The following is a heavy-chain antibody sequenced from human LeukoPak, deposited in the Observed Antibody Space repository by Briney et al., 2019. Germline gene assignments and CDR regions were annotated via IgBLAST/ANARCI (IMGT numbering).Heavy chain of an antibody. Sequence: SGGSLRLSCAASGFTFSSYGMIWVRQAPGKGLVWVSRISTDGSSTTYADSVKGRFTISRDNAKNTLFLQMNSLRAEDTAVYYCAKAYCGGDCYLSHFDYWGQGTLVTVSS. V-gene: IGHV3-74*01. J-gene: IGHJ4*02. CDR1: GFTFSSYG. D-gene: IGHD2-21*02. CDR3: AKAYCGGDCYLSHFDY. CDR2: ISTDGSST.